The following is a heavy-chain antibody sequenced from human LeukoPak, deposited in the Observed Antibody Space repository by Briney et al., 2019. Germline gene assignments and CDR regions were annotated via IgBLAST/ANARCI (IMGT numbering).Heavy chain of an antibody. Sequence: SETLSLTCTVSGGSISSGSYYWSWIRQPAGKGLEWIGRIYTSGSTNYNPSLKSRVTISVDTSKNQFSLKLSSVTAAGTAVYYCARGYFAGVIYMDVWGKGTTVTISS. CDR2: IYTSGST. D-gene: IGHD3-9*01. V-gene: IGHV4-61*02. CDR1: GGSISSGSYY. CDR3: ARGYFAGVIYMDV. J-gene: IGHJ6*03.